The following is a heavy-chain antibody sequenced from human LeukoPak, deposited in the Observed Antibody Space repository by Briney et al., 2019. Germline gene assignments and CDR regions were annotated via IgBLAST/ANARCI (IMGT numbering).Heavy chain of an antibody. V-gene: IGHV3-21*01. CDR3: AAMTSVTTGDY. Sequence: GGSLRLSCAASGFTFSSYSMNWVRQAPGKGLEWVSSISSSSSYIYYADSVKGRFTISRDNSKNTLYLQMGSLRAEDMAVYYCAAMTSVTTGDYWGQGTLVTVSS. D-gene: IGHD4-11*01. CDR2: ISSSSSYI. J-gene: IGHJ4*02. CDR1: GFTFSSYS.